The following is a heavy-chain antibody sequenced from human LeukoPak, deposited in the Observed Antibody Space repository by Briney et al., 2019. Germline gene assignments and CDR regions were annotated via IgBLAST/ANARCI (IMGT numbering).Heavy chain of an antibody. CDR3: ATGPLNHYGSGISYLDF. D-gene: IGHD3-10*01. V-gene: IGHV1-24*01. CDR2: FDPEDGET. Sequence: ASVKVSCKVSGYALTEISMHWVRQTTGEGFEWMGGFDPEDGETIYAQKFQGRVSMTEDISTDTAYMELSSLTSDDTAVYYCATGPLNHYGSGISYLDFWGQGTLITVSS. CDR1: GYALTEIS. J-gene: IGHJ1*01.